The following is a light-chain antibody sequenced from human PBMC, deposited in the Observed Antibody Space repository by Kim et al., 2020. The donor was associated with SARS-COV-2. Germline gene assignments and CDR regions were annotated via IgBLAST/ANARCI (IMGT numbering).Light chain of an antibody. CDR1: QSVSNN. CDR3: QQYNDWPLLT. J-gene: IGKJ4*01. Sequence: IVMTQSPAALSVSPGERVTLSCWASQSVSNNLAWYQQRPGQAPRLLIYGASTRATDISARFSGSGSGTEFTLTIRSLQSEDLAVYYCQQYNDWPLLTFGGGTKVDIK. CDR2: GAS. V-gene: IGKV3-15*01.